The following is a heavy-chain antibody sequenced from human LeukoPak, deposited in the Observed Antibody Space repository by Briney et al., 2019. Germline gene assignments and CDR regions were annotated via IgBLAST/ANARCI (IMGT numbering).Heavy chain of an antibody. J-gene: IGHJ4*02. CDR2: IKQDGSEK. D-gene: IGHD5-18*01. Sequence: GGSLRLSCAASGFTFSRYWMSWVRQAPGKGLEWVANIKQDGSEKYYVDSVKGRFTISRDNAKNSLYLQMNSLRSEDTAVYYCARDSYGSLGFDYWGQGTLVTVSS. CDR3: ARDSYGSLGFDY. V-gene: IGHV3-7*03. CDR1: GFTFSRYW.